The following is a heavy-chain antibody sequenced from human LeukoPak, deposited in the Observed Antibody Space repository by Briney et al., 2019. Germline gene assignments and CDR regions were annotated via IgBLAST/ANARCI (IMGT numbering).Heavy chain of an antibody. V-gene: IGHV3-48*01. Sequence: PGGSLRLSCAASGFTFGTFSMNWVRQAPGKGLEWISYISSSSSTIYYTDSVKGRFTISRDNAKNSLYLQMNSLSADDTAVYYCARGRFYDYWGQGTLVTVSS. CDR3: ARGRFYDY. J-gene: IGHJ4*02. CDR2: ISSSSSTI. D-gene: IGHD2/OR15-2a*01. CDR1: GFTFGTFS.